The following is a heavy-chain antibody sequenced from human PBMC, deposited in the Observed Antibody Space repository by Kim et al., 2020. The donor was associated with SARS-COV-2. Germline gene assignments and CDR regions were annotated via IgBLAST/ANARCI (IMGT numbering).Heavy chain of an antibody. J-gene: IGHJ5*02. D-gene: IGHD2-2*02. CDR3: VREECSSTSCYIFYKSGWCDP. CDR2: ISSSRSYI. Sequence: GGSLRLSCAASGFTFSSYRMNWVRQAPGKGLECVSSISSSRSYIYYADSVKGRFTISRDNAKNSLYLQMNSLRVEDTAVYYCVREECSSTSCYIFYKSGWCDPWGQGTLVTVSS. V-gene: IGHV3-21*01. CDR1: GFTFSSYR.